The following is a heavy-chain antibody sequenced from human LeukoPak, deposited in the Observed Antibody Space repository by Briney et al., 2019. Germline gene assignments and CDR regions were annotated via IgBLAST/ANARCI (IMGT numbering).Heavy chain of an antibody. CDR2: IKQDGSEK. Sequence: GGSLRLSCAASGFAFSNYAMSWVRQAPGKGLEWVANIKQDGSEKYYVDSVKGRFTISRDNAKNSLYLQTNSLRAEDTAVYYCARDHRYCSSTSCYVPAYFDYWGQGTLVTVSS. CDR1: GFAFSNYA. D-gene: IGHD2-2*01. V-gene: IGHV3-7*01. CDR3: ARDHRYCSSTSCYVPAYFDY. J-gene: IGHJ4*02.